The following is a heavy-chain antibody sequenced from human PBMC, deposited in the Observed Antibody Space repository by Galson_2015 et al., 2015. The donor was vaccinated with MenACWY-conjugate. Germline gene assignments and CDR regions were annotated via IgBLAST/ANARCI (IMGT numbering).Heavy chain of an antibody. V-gene: IGHV4-38-2*01. CDR2: IDHRGYT. J-gene: IGHJ4*02. Sequence: SETLSLTCSVSGFSISSGFYGGWIRQSPGKGLEWIGTIDHRGYTYENPSLKSRITISVDTSRNQFSLRLTSMTAADAAVFYCARTGRMAVALSYFDSWGQGTLVTVSA. D-gene: IGHD6-19*01. CDR3: ARTGRMAVALSYFDS. CDR1: GFSISSGFY.